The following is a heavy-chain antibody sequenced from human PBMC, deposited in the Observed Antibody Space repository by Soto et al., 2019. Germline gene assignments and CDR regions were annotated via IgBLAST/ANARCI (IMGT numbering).Heavy chain of an antibody. J-gene: IGHJ6*02. CDR2: IIPIFGTA. Sequence: ASVKVSCKASGGTFSSYAISWVRQAPGQGLEWMGGIIPIFGTANYAQKFQGRVTITADESTSTAYMELSSLRSEDTAVYYCARGLPRMYSSSWYPLKTAPTTTDYGMDVWGQGTTVTVSS. D-gene: IGHD6-13*01. CDR1: GGTFSSYA. CDR3: ARGLPRMYSSSWYPLKTAPTTTDYGMDV. V-gene: IGHV1-69*13.